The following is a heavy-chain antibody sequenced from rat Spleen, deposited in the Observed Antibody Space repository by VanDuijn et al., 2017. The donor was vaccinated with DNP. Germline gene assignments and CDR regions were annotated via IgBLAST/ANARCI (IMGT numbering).Heavy chain of an antibody. Sequence: QVQLKESGPGLVQPSQTLSLTCTVSGFSLTSYHVHWVRQPPGKGLEWMGRVQSGGSTDYNSGLKSRLSVSRDTSKSQVFLKMNSLQTEDTAMYFCALAGRGTMDAWGQGTSVTVSS. CDR2: VQSGGST. J-gene: IGHJ4*01. V-gene: IGHV2-27*01. D-gene: IGHD1-4*01. CDR1: GFSLTSYH. CDR3: ALAGRGTMDA.